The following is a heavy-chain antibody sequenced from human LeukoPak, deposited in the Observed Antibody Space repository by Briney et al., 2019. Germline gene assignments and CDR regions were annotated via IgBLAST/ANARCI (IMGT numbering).Heavy chain of an antibody. V-gene: IGHV1-69*13. D-gene: IGHD5-12*01. CDR2: IIPIFGTA. CDR1: GYTFTSYG. J-gene: IGHJ4*02. Sequence: AASVKVSCKASGYTFTSYGISWVRQAPGQGLEWMGGIIPIFGTANYAQKFQGRVTITADESTSTAYMELSSLRSEDTAVYYCARDINEGLHSFNYWGQGTLVTVSS. CDR3: ARDINEGLHSFNY.